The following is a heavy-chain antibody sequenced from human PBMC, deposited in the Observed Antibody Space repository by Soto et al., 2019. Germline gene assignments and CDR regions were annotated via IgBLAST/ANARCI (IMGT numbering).Heavy chain of an antibody. V-gene: IGHV3-33*01. D-gene: IGHD4-17*01. CDR3: AGGMTTVAFDY. CDR2: IWYDGSNK. CDR1: GFTFSSYG. Sequence: PGGSLRLSCAASGFTFSSYGMHWVRQAPGKGLEWVAVIWYDGSNKYYADSVKGRFTISRDNSKNTLYLQMNSLRAEDTAVYYCAGGMTTVAFDYWGQGTLVTVSS. J-gene: IGHJ4*02.